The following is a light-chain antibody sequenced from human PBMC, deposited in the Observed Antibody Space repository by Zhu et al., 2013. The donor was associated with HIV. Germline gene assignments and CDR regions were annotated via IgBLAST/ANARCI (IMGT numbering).Light chain of an antibody. J-gene: IGKJ1*01. CDR3: QQYGTSPRT. V-gene: IGKV3-20*01. CDR2: GAS. CDR1: QSVSSSY. Sequence: EIVMTQSPATLSVSPGERATLSCRASQSVSSSYLAWYQQKLGQAPRLLIYGASTRATGNPARFSGSGSGTDFTLTISRLEPEDFAVYYCQQYGTSPRTFGQGTKVEYK.